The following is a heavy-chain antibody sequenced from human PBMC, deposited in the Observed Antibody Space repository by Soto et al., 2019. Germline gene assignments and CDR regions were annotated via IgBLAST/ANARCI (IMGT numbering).Heavy chain of an antibody. CDR2: IYYSGAT. CDR3: ARYYDTSNRPYSHH. V-gene: IGHV4-39*01. CDR1: GGSISGTTYY. Sequence: SETLSLTCAVSGGSISGTTYYCAWIRQPPGKGLEWVATIYYSGATYYNPSLKSRLTISIDTSKNQFYLRLSSVTAADTAMSYCARYYDTSNRPYSHHRAQGTWDTVSS. D-gene: IGHD3-22*01. J-gene: IGHJ1*01.